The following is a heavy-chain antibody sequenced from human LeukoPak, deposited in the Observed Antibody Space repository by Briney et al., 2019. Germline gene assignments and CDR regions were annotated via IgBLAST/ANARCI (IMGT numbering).Heavy chain of an antibody. CDR2: IYTSGST. V-gene: IGHV4-4*07. CDR1: GGSIGSYY. D-gene: IGHD6-19*01. J-gene: IGHJ4*02. Sequence: SETLSLTCTVSGGSIGSYYWSWIRQPAGKGLEWIGRIYTSGSTNYNPYLKSRVTMSVDTSKNQFSLKLSSVTAADTAVYYCARQWVAGQNPLFDYWGQGTLVTVSS. CDR3: ARQWVAGQNPLFDY.